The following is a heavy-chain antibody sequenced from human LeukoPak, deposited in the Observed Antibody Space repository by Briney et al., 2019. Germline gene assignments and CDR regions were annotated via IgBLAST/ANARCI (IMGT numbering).Heavy chain of an antibody. D-gene: IGHD1-26*01. J-gene: IGHJ5*02. CDR2: ISPDSNFI. Sequence: GGSLTLSCAGSGFTFSIDGMNWVRQAPGKGLEWVSSISPDSNFIYQADSVKGRFTISRDNAKDSLCLQMEGLRVEDTAVYYCTNFQTVGVKPFEHWGQGTLVTVSS. V-gene: IGHV3-21*01. CDR3: TNFQTVGVKPFEH. CDR1: GFTFSIDG.